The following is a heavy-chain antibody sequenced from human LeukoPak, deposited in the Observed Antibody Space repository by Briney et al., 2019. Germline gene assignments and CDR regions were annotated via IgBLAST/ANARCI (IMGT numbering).Heavy chain of an antibody. Sequence: PGGSLRLSCAASGFTFSSYDMHWVRQATGKGLEWVSVIGTSGDTYYAGSVKGRFTISRDKSKNTLYLQMNSLRAEDTAVYYCAKNWGATTFNWFDPWGQGTLVTVSS. CDR1: GFTFSSYD. D-gene: IGHD5-24*01. CDR2: IGTSGDT. J-gene: IGHJ5*02. V-gene: IGHV3-13*04. CDR3: AKNWGATTFNWFDP.